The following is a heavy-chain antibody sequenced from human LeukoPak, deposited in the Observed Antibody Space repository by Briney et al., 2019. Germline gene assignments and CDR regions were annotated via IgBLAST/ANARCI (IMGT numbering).Heavy chain of an antibody. CDR2: IIPIFGTA. V-gene: IGHV1-69*13. CDR3: ARDRGGQLVLDY. CDR1: GGTFSSYA. Sequence: SVKVSCKASGGTFSSYAISWVRQAPGQGLEWMGGIIPIFGTANYAQKFQGRVTITADESTSTAYMELSSLRSEDTAVYYCARDRGGQLVLDYWAKEPLVTVSS. D-gene: IGHD6-6*01. J-gene: IGHJ4*01.